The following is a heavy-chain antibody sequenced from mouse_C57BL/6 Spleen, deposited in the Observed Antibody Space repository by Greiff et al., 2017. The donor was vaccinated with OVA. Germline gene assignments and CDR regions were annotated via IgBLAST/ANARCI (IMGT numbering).Heavy chain of an antibody. CDR3: ARVGDSSGYPVDY. D-gene: IGHD3-2*02. J-gene: IGHJ2*01. Sequence: QVQLQQPGAELVKPGASVKMSCKASGYTFTSYWITWVKQRPGQGLEWIGDIYPGSGSTNYNEKFKSKATLTVDTSSSTAYMQLSSLTSEDSAVYYCARVGDSSGYPVDYWGQGTTLTVSS. CDR1: GYTFTSYW. V-gene: IGHV1-55*01. CDR2: IYPGSGST.